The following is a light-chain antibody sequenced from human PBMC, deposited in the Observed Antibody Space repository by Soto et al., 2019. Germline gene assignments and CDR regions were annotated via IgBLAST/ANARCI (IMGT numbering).Light chain of an antibody. V-gene: IGKV3-20*01. Sequence: EIVLTQSPGTLSSSPGERATLSCRASQSVSSTYIAWYQQNPGRAPRLLIYGASSRATGIPDRFSGSGSGTDFTLTISRLEPEDFAVYFCQQYGRSPPFTFGQGTKVDIK. J-gene: IGKJ2*01. CDR3: QQYGRSPPFT. CDR1: QSVSSTY. CDR2: GAS.